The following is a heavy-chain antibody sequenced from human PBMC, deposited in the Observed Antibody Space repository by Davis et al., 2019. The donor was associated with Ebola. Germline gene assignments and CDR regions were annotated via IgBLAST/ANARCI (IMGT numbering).Heavy chain of an antibody. CDR2: ISWNGVIV. V-gene: IGHV3-9*01. CDR1: GFRLDDCG. CDR3: AKDFGGHSDF. J-gene: IGHJ4*02. Sequence: GGSLRLSCAASGFRLDDCGMQWVRHAPGKGLEWVSHISWNGVIVSYADSVKGRFTIFRDNARNTLYLQMNNLGADDTAIYYCAKDFGGHSDFWGQGTLVTVSS. D-gene: IGHD3-10*01.